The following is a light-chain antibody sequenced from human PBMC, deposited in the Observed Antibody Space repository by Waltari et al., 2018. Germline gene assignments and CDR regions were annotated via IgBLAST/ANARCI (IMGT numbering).Light chain of an antibody. J-gene: IGLJ1*01. CDR3: SSYAGSNNYV. V-gene: IGLV2-8*01. CDR1: SSDVGGSNN. Sequence: QSALTQPPSASGSPGQSVTISCPGTSSDVGGSNNISWYQQHPGKAPKLMIYEVSKWPSGVPDRFSGSKSGNTASLTVSGLQAEDEADYYCSSYAGSNNYVFGTGTKVTVL. CDR2: EVS.